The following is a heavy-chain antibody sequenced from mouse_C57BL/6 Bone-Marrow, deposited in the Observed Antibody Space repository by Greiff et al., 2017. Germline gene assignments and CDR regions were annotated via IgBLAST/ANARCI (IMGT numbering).Heavy chain of an antibody. V-gene: IGHV1-53*01. CDR3: ARWGGDYDGFDY. CDR1: GYTFTSYW. J-gene: IGHJ2*01. Sequence: VQLQQPGTELVKPGASVKLSCKASGYTFTSYWMHWVKQRPGQGLEWIGNINPSNGGTNYNEKFKSKATLTVDKSSSTAYMQLSSLTSEDSAVXYCARWGGDYDGFDYWGQGTTLTVSS. CDR2: INPSNGGT. D-gene: IGHD2-4*01.